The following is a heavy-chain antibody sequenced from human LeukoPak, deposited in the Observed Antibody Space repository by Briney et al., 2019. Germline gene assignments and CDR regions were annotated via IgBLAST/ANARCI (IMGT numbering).Heavy chain of an antibody. D-gene: IGHD5-12*01. J-gene: IGHJ4*02. CDR3: AKVKWQLIGYFDY. V-gene: IGHV3-48*01. CDR2: ISSSSSTI. CDR1: GFTFSSYS. Sequence: GGSLRLSCAASGFTFSSYSMNWVRQAPGKGLEWVSYISSSSSTIYYADSVKGRFTISRDNAKNSLYLQMNSLRAEDTAVYFCAKVKWQLIGYFDYWGQGTLVTVSS.